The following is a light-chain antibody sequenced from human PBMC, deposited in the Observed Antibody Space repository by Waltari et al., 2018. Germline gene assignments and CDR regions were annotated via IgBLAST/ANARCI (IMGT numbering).Light chain of an antibody. CDR2: DAS. Sequence: EIVLTQSPATLSLSPGERATLSCRASQSIRSYLAWYQQKPGQAPRLLIYDASNRATGVPARFIGSGSGTDFTLTISSLQSEDFALYYCQQYYFWPITFGQGTRLEIK. J-gene: IGKJ5*01. V-gene: IGKV3-11*01. CDR1: QSIRSY. CDR3: QQYYFWPIT.